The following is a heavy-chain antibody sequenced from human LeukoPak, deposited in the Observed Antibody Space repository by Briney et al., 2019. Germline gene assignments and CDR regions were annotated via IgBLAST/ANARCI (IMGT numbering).Heavy chain of an antibody. Sequence: PGRSLRLSCAASGFTFSSYAMSWVRQAPGKGLEWVAFIRYDGSYKNYADSVKGRFTISRDNSKNTLYLQMNSLRPEDTAVYYCAKQREYYDSSPLYDYWGQGTPVTVSS. V-gene: IGHV3-30*02. CDR2: IRYDGSYK. CDR3: AKQREYYDSSPLYDY. CDR1: GFTFSSYA. D-gene: IGHD3-22*01. J-gene: IGHJ4*02.